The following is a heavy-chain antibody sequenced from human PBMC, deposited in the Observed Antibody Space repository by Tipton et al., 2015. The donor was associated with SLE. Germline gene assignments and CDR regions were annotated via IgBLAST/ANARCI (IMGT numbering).Heavy chain of an antibody. CDR2: ISSSSSTI. V-gene: IGHV3-48*01. CDR1: GFTFSSYA. J-gene: IGHJ4*02. Sequence: GSLRLSCAASGFTFSSYAMSWVRQAPGEGLEWVSYISSSSSTIYYADSVKGRFTISRDNAKNSLYLQMNSLRAEDTAVYYCARDLDYWGQGTLVTVSS. CDR3: ARDLDY.